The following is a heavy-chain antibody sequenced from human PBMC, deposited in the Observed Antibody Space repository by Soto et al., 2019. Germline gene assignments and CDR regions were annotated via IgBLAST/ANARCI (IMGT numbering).Heavy chain of an antibody. J-gene: IGHJ5*02. CDR3: ARQASYWHGGGGWFDP. CDR1: GFTFSAYD. CDR2: IGTQHDT. Sequence: EVQLVESGGGLVQPGGSLRLSCAASGFTFSAYDMHWVRQATGKGLEWVAAIGTQHDTYYPDSVKGRFTISRENAKNSLYLQMSSLTAGDTAVYYCARQASYWHGGGGWFDPWGQGTLVTVFS. D-gene: IGHD2-8*02. V-gene: IGHV3-13*01.